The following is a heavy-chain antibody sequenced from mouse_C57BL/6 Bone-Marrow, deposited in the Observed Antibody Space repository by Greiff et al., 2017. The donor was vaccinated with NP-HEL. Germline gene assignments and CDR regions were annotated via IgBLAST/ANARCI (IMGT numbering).Heavy chain of an antibody. CDR2: IYPGSGST. CDR1: GYTFTSYW. D-gene: IGHD1-1*01. V-gene: IGHV1-55*01. Sequence: QVQLQQPGAELVKPGASVKMSCKASGYTFTSYWITWVKQRPGQGLEWIGDIYPGSGSTNYNEKFKSKATLTVDTSSSTAYMQLSSLTSEDSAVYYCASYYGSSLSFDYWGQGTTLTVSS. J-gene: IGHJ2*01. CDR3: ASYYGSSLSFDY.